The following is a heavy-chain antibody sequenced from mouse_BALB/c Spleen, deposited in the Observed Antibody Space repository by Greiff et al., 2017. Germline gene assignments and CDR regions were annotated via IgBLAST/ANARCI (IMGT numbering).Heavy chain of an antibody. D-gene: IGHD2-14*01. CDR2: ISICSSTI. CDR3: ARSSYRYDYAMDY. Sequence: EVKLMESGGGLVQPGGSRKLSCAASGFTFSSFGMHWVRQAPEKGLEWVAYISICSSTIYYADTVKGRFTISRDNPKNTLFLQMTSLRSEDTAMYYCARSSYRYDYAMDYWGQGTSVTVSS. J-gene: IGHJ4*01. CDR1: GFTFSSFG. V-gene: IGHV5-17*02.